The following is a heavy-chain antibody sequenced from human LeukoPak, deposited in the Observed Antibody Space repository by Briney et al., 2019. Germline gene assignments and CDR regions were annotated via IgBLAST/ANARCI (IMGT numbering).Heavy chain of an antibody. CDR3: ARDPFLGGPDFLDY. CDR1: GFPFTDYV. Sequence: GGSLRLSCTVSGFPFTDYVIHWVRQAQGKGLEWVAVTSADESIKSYSDPVRGRFTISRDNFKNILYLQMDSLGLEDTAVYFCARDPFLGGPDFLDYWGRGTLVTVSS. J-gene: IGHJ4*02. CDR2: TSADESIK. V-gene: IGHV3-30*03. D-gene: IGHD1-26*01.